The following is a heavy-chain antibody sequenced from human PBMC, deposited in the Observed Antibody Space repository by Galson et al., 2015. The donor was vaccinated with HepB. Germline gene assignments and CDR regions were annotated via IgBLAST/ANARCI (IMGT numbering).Heavy chain of an antibody. J-gene: IGHJ4*02. CDR1: GGTFSSYA. CDR2: IIPIFGTA. Sequence: SVKVSCKASGGTFSSYAISWVRQAPGQGLEWMGGIIPIFGTANYAQKFQGRVTITADESTSTAYMELSSLRSEDTAVYYCARVGYDFWSGYPQAGYYFDYLGQGTLVTVSS. V-gene: IGHV1-69*13. D-gene: IGHD3-3*01. CDR3: ARVGYDFWSGYPQAGYYFDY.